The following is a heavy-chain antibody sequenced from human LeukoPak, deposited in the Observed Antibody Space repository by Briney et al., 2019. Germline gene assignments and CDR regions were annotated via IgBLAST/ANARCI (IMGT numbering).Heavy chain of an antibody. CDR3: ARSPTKRVTEDY. CDR2: IRSKANCYAT. D-gene: IGHD5-18*01. Sequence: GGSLRLSCAASGFTFSGSAMHWVRQASGKGLEWVGRIRSKANCYATAYAASVKGRFTISRDDSKNTAYLQMNSLKTEDTAVYYCARSPTKRVTEDYWGQGTLVTVSS. CDR1: GFTFSGSA. J-gene: IGHJ4*02. V-gene: IGHV3-73*01.